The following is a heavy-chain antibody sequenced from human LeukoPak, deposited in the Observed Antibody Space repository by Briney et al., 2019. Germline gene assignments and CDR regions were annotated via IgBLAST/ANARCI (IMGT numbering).Heavy chain of an antibody. CDR1: GYTFTSYG. CDR3: ARDSGWSYYYYYGMDV. D-gene: IGHD2-15*01. V-gene: IGHV1-18*01. Sequence: GASVKVSCKASGYTFTSYGISWVRQAPGQGLEWTGWISAYNGNTNYAQKLQGRVTMTTDTSTSTAYMELRSLRSDDTAVYYCARDSGWSYYYYYGMDVWGQGTTVTVSS. J-gene: IGHJ6*02. CDR2: ISAYNGNT.